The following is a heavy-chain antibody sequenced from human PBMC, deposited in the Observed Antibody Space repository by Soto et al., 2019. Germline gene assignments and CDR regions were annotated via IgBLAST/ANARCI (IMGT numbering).Heavy chain of an antibody. D-gene: IGHD3-22*01. Sequence: QVLLVQSGAEVKKSGASVKVSCKASGYSFINYHIIWMRQAPGQGLQWVGTISPSNGQTSLAQKFQGRFTMTRDTSTNFAFLVFRSLKAEDTGVYYCSRMFHYDTSGYNCILSGFDVWGQGTQVTVSS. J-gene: IGHJ3*01. CDR2: ISPSNGQT. CDR1: GYSFINYH. V-gene: IGHV1-46*03. CDR3: SRMFHYDTSGYNCILSGFDV.